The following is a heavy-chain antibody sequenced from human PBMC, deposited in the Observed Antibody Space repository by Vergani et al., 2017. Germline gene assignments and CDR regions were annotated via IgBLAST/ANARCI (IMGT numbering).Heavy chain of an antibody. Sequence: QVQLVQSGAEVKKPGASVKVSCKASGYTFTSYDINWVRQATGQGLEWMGWMNPNSGNTGYAQKLQGRVTMTTDTSTSTAYMELRSLRSDDTAVYYCARDGVMYYDFWSGTDYYYMDVWGKGTTVTVSS. D-gene: IGHD3-3*01. CDR2: MNPNSGNT. CDR3: ARDGVMYYDFWSGTDYYYMDV. V-gene: IGHV1-8*01. CDR1: GYTFTSYD. J-gene: IGHJ6*03.